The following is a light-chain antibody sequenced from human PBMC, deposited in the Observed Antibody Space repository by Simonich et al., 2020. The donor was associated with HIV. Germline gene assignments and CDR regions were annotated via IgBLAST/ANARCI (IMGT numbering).Light chain of an antibody. CDR1: QSVRSN. V-gene: IGKV3-15*01. CDR3: QLRSNWPPT. J-gene: IGKJ1*01. CDR2: GTS. Sequence: IVMTQSPGTLSVSPGERTTLSCRASQSVRSNVAWYQQKPGQAPRLLIYGTSTRATGIPARFSGSGSGTNFTLTISSLEPEDFAVYYCQLRSNWPPTFGQGTKVEIK.